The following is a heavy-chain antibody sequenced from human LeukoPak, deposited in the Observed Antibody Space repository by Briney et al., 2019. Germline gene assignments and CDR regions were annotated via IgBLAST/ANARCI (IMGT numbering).Heavy chain of an antibody. V-gene: IGHV3-30*02. J-gene: IGHJ5*02. CDR2: TRFDDSYK. Sequence: GGSLRLSCAASGFSFSSSGMHWVRQAPGKGPEWVAFTRFDDSYKAYGDTVKGRFTISRDNSKNTLYLQMDSLRSDDTAVYYCAKSSAGITWFDPWGQGTLVTVSS. CDR3: AKSSAGITWFDP. CDR1: GFSFSSSG. D-gene: IGHD1-1*01.